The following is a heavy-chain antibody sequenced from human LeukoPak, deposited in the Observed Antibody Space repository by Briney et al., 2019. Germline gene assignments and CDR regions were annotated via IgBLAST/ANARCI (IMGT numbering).Heavy chain of an antibody. CDR3: ASLPSGGYYYYYGMDV. Sequence: ASVKVSCTASGGTFSSYTISWVRQAPGQGLEWMGRIIPILGIANYAQKFQGRVAITADKSTSTAYMELSSLRSEDTAVYYCASLPSGGYYYYYGMDVWGQGTTVTVSS. D-gene: IGHD3-3*01. J-gene: IGHJ6*02. V-gene: IGHV1-69*02. CDR1: GGTFSSYT. CDR2: IIPILGIA.